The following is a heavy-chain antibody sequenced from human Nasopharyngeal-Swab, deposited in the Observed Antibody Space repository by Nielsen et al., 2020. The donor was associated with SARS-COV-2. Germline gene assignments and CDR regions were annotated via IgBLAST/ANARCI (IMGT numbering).Heavy chain of an antibody. Sequence: GESLKISCAASGFTFSSYSMNWVRQAPGKGLEWASSISSSSSYIYYADSVKGRFTISRDNAKNSLYLQMNSLRAKDTAVYYCVGNNWNYGGVGYWGQGTLVTVSS. J-gene: IGHJ4*02. CDR1: GFTFSSYS. D-gene: IGHD1-7*01. CDR2: ISSSSSYI. V-gene: IGHV3-21*01. CDR3: VGNNWNYGGVGY.